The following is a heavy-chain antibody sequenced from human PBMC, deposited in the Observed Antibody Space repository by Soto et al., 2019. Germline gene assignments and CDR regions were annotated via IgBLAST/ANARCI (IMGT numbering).Heavy chain of an antibody. CDR3: AKSHCSSTSCYPLYYYYYGMDV. D-gene: IGHD2-2*01. CDR2: ISYDGSNK. J-gene: IGHJ6*02. CDR1: GFTFSSYG. Sequence: GGSLRLSCAASGFTFSSYGMHWVRQAPGKGLEWVAVISYDGSNKYYADSVKGRFTISRDNSKNTLYLQMNSLRAEDTAVYYCAKSHCSSTSCYPLYYYYYGMDVWGQGTTVTVS. V-gene: IGHV3-30*18.